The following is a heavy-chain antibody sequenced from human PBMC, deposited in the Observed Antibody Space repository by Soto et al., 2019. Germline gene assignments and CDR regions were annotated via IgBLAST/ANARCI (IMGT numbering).Heavy chain of an antibody. D-gene: IGHD3-10*01. J-gene: IGHJ5*02. Sequence: EVQLLESGGGLVQPGGSLRLSCAASGFTFSNYAMTWVRQAPKKGLEWVSALSGGGGSTYYADSVKGRFTISRDNSKNTLFLQMNSLRAEDTAVYYCAKAQAYYGSGFLWFDPWGQGTLVTVSS. V-gene: IGHV3-23*01. CDR1: GFTFSNYA. CDR3: AKAQAYYGSGFLWFDP. CDR2: LSGGGGST.